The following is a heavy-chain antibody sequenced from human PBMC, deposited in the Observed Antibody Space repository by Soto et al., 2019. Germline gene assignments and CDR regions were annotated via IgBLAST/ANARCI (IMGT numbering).Heavy chain of an antibody. J-gene: IGHJ6*03. CDR1: GYSFTSYG. CDR3: ARRVYDDLYYMDV. D-gene: IGHD3-3*01. Sequence: QVQLVQSGAEVNRPGASVKVSCKASGYSFTSYGISWVRQAPGQGLEWMGWISGYNGHPTYAHKVQDRVTMTTDTSPSTAYMELRSLRSDDTAVYYCARRVYDDLYYMDVWGKGTTVTVS. V-gene: IGHV1-18*01. CDR2: ISGYNGHP.